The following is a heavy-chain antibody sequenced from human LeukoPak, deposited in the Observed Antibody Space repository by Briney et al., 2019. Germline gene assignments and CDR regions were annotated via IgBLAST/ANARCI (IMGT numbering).Heavy chain of an antibody. D-gene: IGHD6-13*01. CDR1: GFTFSSYW. Sequence: PGGSLRLSCAASGFTFSSYWMSWVRQAPGKGLEWVANIKQDGSEKYYVDSVKGRFTISRDNAKNSLYLQMNSLRAEDTAVYYCASRSGSSWYGGFDYWGQGTLVTVSS. J-gene: IGHJ4*02. CDR2: IKQDGSEK. CDR3: ASRSGSSWYGGFDY. V-gene: IGHV3-7*03.